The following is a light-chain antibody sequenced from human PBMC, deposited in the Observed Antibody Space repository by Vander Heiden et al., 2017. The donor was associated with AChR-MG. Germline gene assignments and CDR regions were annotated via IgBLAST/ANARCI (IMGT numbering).Light chain of an antibody. CDR3: QQGYRTPQT. Sequence: DIQMTQSPSSLSASVGDRVTITCRASQRVSPNLNWYQQKPGKAPILLIYAASTLQSGVPSRVSGGVSETDCTLPSTGLQPEDCAIYDGQQGYRTPQTFGLGTKVEI. CDR1: QRVSPN. CDR2: AAS. V-gene: IGKV1-39*01. J-gene: IGKJ1*01.